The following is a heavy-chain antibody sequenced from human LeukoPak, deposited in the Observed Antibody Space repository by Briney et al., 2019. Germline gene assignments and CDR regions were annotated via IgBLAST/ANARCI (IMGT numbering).Heavy chain of an antibody. CDR2: FDPEDGET. V-gene: IGHV1-24*01. J-gene: IGHJ4*02. D-gene: IGHD3-10*01. CDR3: ATDRVGNYYGSGSSPSDY. Sequence: ASVKVSCTVSGYTLTELSMHWVRQAPGKGLEWMGGFDPEDGETIYAQKFQGRVTMTEDTSTDTAYMELSSLRSEDTAVYYCATDRVGNYYGSGSSPSDYWGQGTLVTVSS. CDR1: GYTLTELS.